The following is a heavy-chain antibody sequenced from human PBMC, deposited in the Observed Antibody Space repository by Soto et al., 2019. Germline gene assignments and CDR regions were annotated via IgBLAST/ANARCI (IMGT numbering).Heavy chain of an antibody. J-gene: IGHJ3*02. CDR2: MNPNSGST. Sequence: GASVKLSCKASGYTFTSYDINWVRQATGQGLEWMGWMNPNSGSTYYADSVKGRFTISRDNSKNTLYLQMNSLRAEDTAVYYCAKDLPGITGPDAFDIWGQGTMVTVSS. V-gene: IGHV1-8*01. CDR1: GYTFTSYD. CDR3: AKDLPGITGPDAFDI.